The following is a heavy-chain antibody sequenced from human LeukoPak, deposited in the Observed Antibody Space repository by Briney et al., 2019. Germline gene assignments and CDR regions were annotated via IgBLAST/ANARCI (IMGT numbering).Heavy chain of an antibody. J-gene: IGHJ4*02. CDR2: IYYSGST. CDR1: GGSISSSSYY. V-gene: IGHV4-39*01. Sequence: PSETLSPTCTVSGGSISSSSYYWGWLRQPPGKGLEWIGSIYYSGSTYYNPSLKSRVTISVDTSKNQFSLKLSSVTAADTAVYYCASKSSEFDYWGQGTLVTVSS. CDR3: ASKSSEFDY. D-gene: IGHD3-16*02.